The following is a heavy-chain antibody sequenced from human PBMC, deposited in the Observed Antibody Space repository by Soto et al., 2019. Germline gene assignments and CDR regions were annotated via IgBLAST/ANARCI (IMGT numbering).Heavy chain of an antibody. CDR3: ARGKFGELSPFDY. CDR1: GGSISSSSYY. Sequence: SETLSLTCTVSGGSISSSSYYWSWIRQTPGKGLEWIGYIYYSGNTKYNPSLTSRVTMSVDTSKSQFSLKLTSVTPADTAVYYCARGKFGELSPFDYWGQGALVTVSS. D-gene: IGHD3-10*01. J-gene: IGHJ4*02. V-gene: IGHV4-61*01. CDR2: IYYSGNT.